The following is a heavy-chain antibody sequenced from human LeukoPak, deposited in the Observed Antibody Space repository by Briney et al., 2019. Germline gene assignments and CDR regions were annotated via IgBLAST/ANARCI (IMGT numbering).Heavy chain of an antibody. CDR3: AKDERNWNYNLASQTYD. V-gene: IGHV3-23*01. D-gene: IGHD1-7*01. CDR2: ISGSGVST. J-gene: IGHJ4*02. CDR1: GFTFSSHA. Sequence: GSLRLSCAASGFTFSSHAIHWVRQAPGKGLEWVSAISGSGVSTYYADSVKGRFTVSRDNSKNTLYLQMSSLRAEDTAVYYCAKDERNWNYNLASQTYDWGQGTLVTVSS.